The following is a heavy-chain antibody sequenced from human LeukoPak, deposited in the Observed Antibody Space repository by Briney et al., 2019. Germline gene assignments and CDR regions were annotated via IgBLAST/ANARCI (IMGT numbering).Heavy chain of an antibody. CDR3: ARVSGDFWSGSTPEYFDY. CDR1: GGSISSYY. V-gene: IGHV4-34*01. D-gene: IGHD3-3*01. CDR2: INHSGST. J-gene: IGHJ4*02. Sequence: SETLSLTCTVSGGSISSYYWSWIRQPPGKGLEWIGEINHSGSTNYNPSLKSRVTISVDTSKNQFSLKLSSVTAAVTAVYYCARVSGDFWSGSTPEYFDYWGQGTLVTVSS.